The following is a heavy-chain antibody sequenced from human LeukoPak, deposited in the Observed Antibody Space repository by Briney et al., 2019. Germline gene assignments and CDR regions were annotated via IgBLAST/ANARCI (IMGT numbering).Heavy chain of an antibody. CDR3: ASGRHRIDYDPRGRSLVHVYFNN. CDR1: GGSFSDYY. CDR2: IYHTGDT. Sequence: SDTLSLTCAVHGGSFSDYYWGWIRQPPGRGLEWIGEIYHTGDTHNNPSLKSRVTTPIDTSKNQFSLNVPSLTAADTSVYYCASGRHRIDYDPRGRSLVHVYFNNWGQGSLVTVSS. V-gene: IGHV4-34*01. D-gene: IGHD3-16*01. J-gene: IGHJ4*02.